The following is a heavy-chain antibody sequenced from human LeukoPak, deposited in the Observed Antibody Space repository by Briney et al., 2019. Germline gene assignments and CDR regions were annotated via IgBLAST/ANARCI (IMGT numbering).Heavy chain of an antibody. CDR1: GFTFSSYW. Sequence: GGSLRLSCAASGFTFSSYWMSWVRQAPGKGLEWVANIKQDGSEKYYVDSVKGRFTISRDNAKNSLYLQMNSLRAEDTAVYYCARPGLPWAMPRYFDLWGRGALVTVSP. J-gene: IGHJ2*01. CDR3: ARPGLPWAMPRYFDL. V-gene: IGHV3-7*01. CDR2: IKQDGSEK. D-gene: IGHD2-2*01.